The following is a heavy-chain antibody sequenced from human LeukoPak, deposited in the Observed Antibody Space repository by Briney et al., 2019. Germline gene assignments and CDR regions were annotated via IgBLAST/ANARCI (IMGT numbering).Heavy chain of an antibody. J-gene: IGHJ4*02. V-gene: IGHV1-18*01. CDR3: ARGSFWYCSGGSCDLLY. D-gene: IGHD2-15*01. CDR2: ISAYNGNT. CDR1: GYTFTSYG. Sequence: GASVKVSCKASGYTFTSYGISWVRQAPGQGLEWMGWISAYNGNTNYAQKLQGRVTMTTDTSTSTAYMELRSLRSDDTAVYYCARGSFWYCSGGSCDLLYWGQGTLVTVSS.